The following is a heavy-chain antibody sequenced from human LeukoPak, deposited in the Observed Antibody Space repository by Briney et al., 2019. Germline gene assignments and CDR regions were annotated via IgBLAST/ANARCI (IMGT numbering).Heavy chain of an antibody. CDR2: IHHSGDT. CDR1: GGSISGDSW. J-gene: IGHJ4*02. Sequence: SGTLSLTCAVSGGSISGDSWWSWVRQSPGKGLEWIGEIHHSGDTDYNSSLKSRVTISLDKSKTQFSLTLNSVTAADTAVYYCARVAWIPIGGVIVTAFDYWGQGTLITVSS. CDR3: ARVAWIPIGGVIVTAFDY. D-gene: IGHD3-16*02. V-gene: IGHV4-4*02.